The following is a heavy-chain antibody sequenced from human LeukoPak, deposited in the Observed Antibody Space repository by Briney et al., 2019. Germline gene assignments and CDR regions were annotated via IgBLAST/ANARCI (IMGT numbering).Heavy chain of an antibody. CDR1: GFTFSSYG. Sequence: GRSLRLSCAASGFTFSSYGMHWVRQAPGKGLEWVAVISYDGSNKYYADSVKGRFTISRDNSKDTLYLQMNSLRAEDTAVYYCAKEVLRFLEWSCQFDYWGQGTLVTVSS. D-gene: IGHD3-3*01. CDR3: AKEVLRFLEWSCQFDY. V-gene: IGHV3-30*18. CDR2: ISYDGSNK. J-gene: IGHJ4*02.